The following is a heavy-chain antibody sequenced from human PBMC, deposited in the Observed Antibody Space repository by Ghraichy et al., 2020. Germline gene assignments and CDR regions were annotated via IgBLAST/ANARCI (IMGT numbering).Heavy chain of an antibody. Sequence: GGSLRLSCAASGFTFSSYAMSWVRQAPGKGLEWVSAISGSGGSTYYADSVKGRFTISRDNSKNTLYLQMNSLRDEDTAVYYCAAYSGSYYYYYYMDVWGKGTTVTVSS. CDR1: GFTFSSYA. J-gene: IGHJ6*03. CDR3: AAYSGSYYYYYYMDV. V-gene: IGHV3-23*01. D-gene: IGHD1-26*01. CDR2: ISGSGGST.